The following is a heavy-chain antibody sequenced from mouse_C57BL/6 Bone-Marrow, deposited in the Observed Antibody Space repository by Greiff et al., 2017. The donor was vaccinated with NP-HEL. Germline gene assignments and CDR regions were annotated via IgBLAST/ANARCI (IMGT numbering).Heavy chain of an antibody. Sequence: VQLQQSGPGLVQPSQILSITCTVSGFSLTSYGVHWVRPSPGKGLEWLGVIWSGGSTDYNAAFISRLSIIKDNSKSQVVFKRNSLQADDTAIYYWARMVIYAMDYWGQGTSVTVSS. CDR2: IWSGGST. V-gene: IGHV2-2*01. D-gene: IGHD2-2*01. CDR1: GFSLTSYG. CDR3: ARMVIYAMDY. J-gene: IGHJ4*01.